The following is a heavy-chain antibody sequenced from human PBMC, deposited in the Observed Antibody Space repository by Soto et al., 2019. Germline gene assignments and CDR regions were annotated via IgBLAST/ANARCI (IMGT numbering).Heavy chain of an antibody. J-gene: IGHJ4*02. D-gene: IGHD3-22*01. Sequence: TGGSLRLSCAASGFTFGIYGMHWVRQAPGKGLEWVAVIWYDGSIKYHADSVKGRFTISRDNSENTLYLQMNSLRAEDTALYYCAKDRGDNSGYPIFDSWGQGTPVTVSS. CDR1: GFTFGIYG. CDR2: IWYDGSIK. V-gene: IGHV3-33*06. CDR3: AKDRGDNSGYPIFDS.